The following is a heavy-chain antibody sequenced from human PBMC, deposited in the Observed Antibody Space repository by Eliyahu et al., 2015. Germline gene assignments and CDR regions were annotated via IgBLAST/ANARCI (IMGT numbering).Heavy chain of an antibody. J-gene: IGHJ4*02. D-gene: IGHD6-19*01. CDR3: VREAVAPFDF. CDR1: GFSLTTTDVC. CDR2: IDWDGDV. Sequence: QVTLRESGPALVKPTQTLKLTCSISGFSLTTTDVCVSWIRQPPGKALEWLARIDWDGDVYYSTSLKTRLTISRDTSKHLVVLTMTNMDPVDTATYFCVREAVAPFDFWGQGTLVTVSS. V-gene: IGHV2-70*15.